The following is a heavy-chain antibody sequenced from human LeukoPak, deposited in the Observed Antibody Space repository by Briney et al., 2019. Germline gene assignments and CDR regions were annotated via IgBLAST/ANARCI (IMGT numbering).Heavy chain of an antibody. D-gene: IGHD3-10*01. CDR2: INHRGST. V-gene: IGHV4-34*01. J-gene: IGHJ3*02. CDR1: GGSFSDYY. Sequence: KPSETLSLTCAVYGGSFSDYYWTWIRQPPGKGLEWIGEINHRGSTHYNPSLKSRVTISVDTSKKQFSLKLSSVTAADTAVYYCATYGTGFDIWGQGKVVTVFS. CDR3: ATYGTGFDI.